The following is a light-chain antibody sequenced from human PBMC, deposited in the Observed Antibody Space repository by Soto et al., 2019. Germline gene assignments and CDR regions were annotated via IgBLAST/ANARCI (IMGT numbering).Light chain of an antibody. CDR3: QQYNNWLS. J-gene: IGKJ3*01. Sequence: IVMTQSPAALSVSPGERATLSCRAGQSISSNLAWYQQKPGQAPRLVMYDASTRATGIPARFSGSGSGIEFTLTISSLQSEDFAVYYCQQYNNWLSFGPGTKVDIK. CDR2: DAS. CDR1: QSISSN. V-gene: IGKV3-15*01.